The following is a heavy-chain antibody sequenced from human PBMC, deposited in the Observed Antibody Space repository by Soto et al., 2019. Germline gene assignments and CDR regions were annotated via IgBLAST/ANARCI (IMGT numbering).Heavy chain of an antibody. CDR2: ISSSSSTI. V-gene: IGHV3-48*01. J-gene: IGHJ4*02. CDR1: GFTFSNHW. D-gene: IGHD2-15*01. CDR3: ARDIMLGYCSGGSCYSSDY. Sequence: GGSLRLSCAASGFTFSNHWIHWVRQAPGKGLEWVSYISSSSSTIYYADSVKGRFTISRDNAKNSLYLQMNSLRAEDTAVYYCARDIMLGYCSGGSCYSSDYWGQGTLVTVSS.